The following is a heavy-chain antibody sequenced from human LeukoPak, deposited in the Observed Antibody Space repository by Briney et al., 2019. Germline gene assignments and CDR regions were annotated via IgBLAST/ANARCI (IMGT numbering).Heavy chain of an antibody. J-gene: IGHJ4*02. CDR2: INHSGST. V-gene: IGHV4-34*01. D-gene: IGHD6-19*01. CDR3: ARRKRGYSSGWYQIDY. CDR1: GGSFSGYY. Sequence: SETLSLTCAVYGGSFSGYYWSWIRQPPGKGLEWIGEINHSGSTNYNPSLKSRVTISVDTSKNQFSLKLSSVTAAGTAVYYCARRKRGYSSGWYQIDYWGQGTLATVSS.